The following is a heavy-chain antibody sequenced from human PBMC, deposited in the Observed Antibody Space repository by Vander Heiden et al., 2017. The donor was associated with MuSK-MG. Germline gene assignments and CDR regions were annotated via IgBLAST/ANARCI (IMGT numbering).Heavy chain of an antibody. J-gene: IGHJ5*02. D-gene: IGHD6-13*01. V-gene: IGHV4-34*01. CDR2: INHSGST. Sequence: HVPLQQWGAGLLKPSETLSLPCAVYGGSFSGYYWSWIRQPPGKGLEWIGEINHSGSTNYNPSLKSRVTISVDTSKNQFSLKLSSVTAADTAVYYCARRYSSSWYRNGFDPWGQGTLVTVSS. CDR3: ARRYSSSWYRNGFDP. CDR1: GGSFSGYY.